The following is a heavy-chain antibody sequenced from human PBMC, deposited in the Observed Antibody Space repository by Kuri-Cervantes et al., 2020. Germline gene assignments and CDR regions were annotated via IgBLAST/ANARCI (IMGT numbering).Heavy chain of an antibody. J-gene: IGHJ6*03. V-gene: IGHV3-20*04. D-gene: IGHD5-18*01. CDR1: GFTFDDYA. Sequence: GGSLRLSCAASGFTFDDYAMSWVRQAPGKGLEWVSGIEWNGVRTGYADSVQGRFIISRDYATNSLYLQMYSLRAEDTALYYCARSYDSDGYRRYFYYMDVWGKGTTVTVSS. CDR3: ARSYDSDGYRRYFYYMDV. CDR2: IEWNGVRT.